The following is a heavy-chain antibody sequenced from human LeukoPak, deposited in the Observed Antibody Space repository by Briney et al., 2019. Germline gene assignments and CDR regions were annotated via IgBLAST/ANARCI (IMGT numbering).Heavy chain of an antibody. J-gene: IGHJ5*02. V-gene: IGHV4-4*07. CDR2: IYTSGST. Sequence: SETLSLTCTVSGGSISSYYWSWIRQPAGKGLEWIGRIYTSGSTNYNPSLKSRVTLSVDTSKNQFSLKLSSVNAADTAVYYCARLLGYCSGGSCLNWFDPWGQGTLVTVSS. CDR1: GGSISSYY. D-gene: IGHD2-15*01. CDR3: ARLLGYCSGGSCLNWFDP.